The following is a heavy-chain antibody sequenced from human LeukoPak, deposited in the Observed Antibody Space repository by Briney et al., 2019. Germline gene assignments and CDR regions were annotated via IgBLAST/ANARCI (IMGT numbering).Heavy chain of an antibody. Sequence: PGGSLRLSCAASGFTVSNNYMSWVRRAAGKGLEWGALIYSAGGTYYAESVKGRFTISRDNSKNTLHLQMNSLRAEDTAVYYCVRNSGELGAWGQGTLVTVSS. CDR1: GFTVSNNY. CDR3: VRNSGELGA. J-gene: IGHJ5*02. V-gene: IGHV3-53*01. D-gene: IGHD2-21*01. CDR2: IYSAGGT.